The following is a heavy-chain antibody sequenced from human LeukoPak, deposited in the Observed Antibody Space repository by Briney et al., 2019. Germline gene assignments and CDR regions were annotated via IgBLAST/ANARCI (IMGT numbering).Heavy chain of an antibody. CDR1: GFTFSSYA. D-gene: IGHD6-19*01. J-gene: IGHJ6*04. V-gene: IGHV3-30-3*01. CDR2: ISYDGSNK. Sequence: GGSLRLSCAASGFTFSSYAMHWVRQAPGKGLEWVAVISYDGSNKYYADSVKGRFTISRDNSKNTLYLQMNSLRAEDTAVYYCARGDRVKQWLGYYGMDVWGEGTTVTVSS. CDR3: ARGDRVKQWLGYYGMDV.